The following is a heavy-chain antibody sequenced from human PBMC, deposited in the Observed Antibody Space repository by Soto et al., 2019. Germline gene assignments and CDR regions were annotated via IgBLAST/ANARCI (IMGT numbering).Heavy chain of an antibody. V-gene: IGHV3-74*01. CDR3: ARGGYSYGPPYYYYGMDV. CDR2: INSDGSST. CDR1: GFTFSSYW. Sequence: PGGSLRLSCAASGFTFSSYWMHWVRQAPGKGLVWVSRINSDGSSTSYADSVKGRFTISRDNAKKTLYLQMNSLRAEDTAVYYCARGGYSYGPPYYYYGMDVWGQGTTVTVSS. D-gene: IGHD5-18*01. J-gene: IGHJ6*02.